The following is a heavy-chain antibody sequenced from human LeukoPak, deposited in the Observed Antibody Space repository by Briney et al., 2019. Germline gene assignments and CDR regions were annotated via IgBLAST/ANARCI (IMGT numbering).Heavy chain of an antibody. CDR3: ARRSTGYSYAKDY. Sequence: SETLSLSCAVSGGSFSGYYWSWIRQPPGKGLEWIGEINHSGSTNYNPSLKSRVTISVDTSKNQFSLKLSSVTAAYTALYYSARRSTGYSYAKDYWGQRTLVTVSS. CDR2: INHSGST. J-gene: IGHJ4*02. D-gene: IGHD5-18*01. V-gene: IGHV4-34*01. CDR1: GGSFSGYY.